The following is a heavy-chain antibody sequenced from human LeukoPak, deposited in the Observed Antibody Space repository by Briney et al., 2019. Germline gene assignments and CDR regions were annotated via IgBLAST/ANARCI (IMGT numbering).Heavy chain of an antibody. J-gene: IGHJ3*02. CDR2: IIPIFGTA. Sequence: GSSVKVSCKASGGTFSSYAISWVRQAPGQGLEWMGRIIPIFGTANYAQKFQGRVTITADESTSTAYMELSSLRSEDTAVYYCARDFTVLRFLEWSLFDIWGQGTMVTVSS. D-gene: IGHD3-3*01. V-gene: IGHV1-69*15. CDR3: ARDFTVLRFLEWSLFDI. CDR1: GGTFSSYA.